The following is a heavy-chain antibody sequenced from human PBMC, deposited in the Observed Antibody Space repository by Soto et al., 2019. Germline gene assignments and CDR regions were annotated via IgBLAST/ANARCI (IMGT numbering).Heavy chain of an antibody. CDR2: VSKSGYA. V-gene: IGHV3-21*01. CDR3: DF. Sequence: PGGSLRLSCTVSGFTFNNYGINWVRQAPGKGLEWVSSVSKSGYAYYSDSVKGRFTISRDNAKNSVSLHYGAREDSIIIPAVSDFWGQGTLVTVSS. CDR1: GFTFNNYG. J-gene: IGHJ4*02. D-gene: IGHD4-17*01.